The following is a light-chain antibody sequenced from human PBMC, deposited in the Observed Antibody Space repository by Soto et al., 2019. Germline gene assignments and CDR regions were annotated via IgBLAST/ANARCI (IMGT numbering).Light chain of an antibody. Sequence: DIVMTQSPLSLPVTSGEPASISCRSSQSLLHGNGYNYLEWYLQKPGQSPQLVIYLGSNRASGVPDRFSGSGSGTDFTLKISRVEAEDVGIYYCMQALQTPYTFGQGTKVEVK. CDR3: MQALQTPYT. V-gene: IGKV2-28*01. J-gene: IGKJ2*01. CDR1: QSLLHGNGYNY. CDR2: LGS.